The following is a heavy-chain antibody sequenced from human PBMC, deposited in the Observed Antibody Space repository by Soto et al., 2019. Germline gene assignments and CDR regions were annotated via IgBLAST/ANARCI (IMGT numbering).Heavy chain of an antibody. V-gene: IGHV4-31*03. CDR1: GGSISSGGYY. Sequence: QVQLQESGPGLVKPSQTLSLTCTVSGGSISSGGYYWSWIRQHPGKGLEWIGYIYYSGSTYYNPSLMSRVTISVETTKYQLSLKRSSVTAAAKAVYYCARVERGYYGSGYSYYDMDVWGKGTTVTVSS. CDR2: IYYSGST. CDR3: ARVERGYYGSGYSYYDMDV. J-gene: IGHJ6*03. D-gene: IGHD3-10*01.